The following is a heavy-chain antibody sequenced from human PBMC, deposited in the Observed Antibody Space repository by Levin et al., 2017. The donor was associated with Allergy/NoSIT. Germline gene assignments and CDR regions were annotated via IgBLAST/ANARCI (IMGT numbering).Heavy chain of an antibody. CDR3: AKIGPRSDYALGV. D-gene: IGHD4-17*01. CDR2: IYPADGDT. J-gene: IGHJ6*01. CDR1: GYSFISYW. V-gene: IGHV5-51*01. Sequence: GESLKISCKGSGYSFISYWIAWVRQMPGKGLEWVGSIYPADGDTTYSPSFLGQVTISVDKSLSPAYLQWNSLRPSDTAMYYFAKIGPRSDYALGVWGQGTTVTVSS.